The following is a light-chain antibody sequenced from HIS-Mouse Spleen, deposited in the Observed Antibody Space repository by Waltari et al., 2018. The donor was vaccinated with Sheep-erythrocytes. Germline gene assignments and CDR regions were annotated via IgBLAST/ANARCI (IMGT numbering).Light chain of an antibody. CDR3: QAWDSSTAWNVV. Sequence: SYELTQPPSVSVSPGQTASITXPGDKVGDKYAXXYQQKPGQSPVLVIYQDSKRPSGIPERFSGSNSGXTXTLTISGTQAMDEADYYCQAWDSSTAWNVVFGGGTKLTVL. CDR1: KVGDKY. CDR2: QDS. V-gene: IGLV3-1*01. J-gene: IGLJ2*01.